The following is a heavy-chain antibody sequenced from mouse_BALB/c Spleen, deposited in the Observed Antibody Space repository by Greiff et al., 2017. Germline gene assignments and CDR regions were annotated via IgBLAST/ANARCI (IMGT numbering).Heavy chain of an antibody. Sequence: EVQLVESGGGLVKPGGSLKLSCAASGFTFSSYAMSWVRQSPEKRLEWVAEISSGGSYTYYPDTVTGRFTISRDNAKNTLYLEMSSLRSEDTAMYYCARDHGNYRAMDYWGQGTSVTVSS. CDR3: ARDHGNYRAMDY. J-gene: IGHJ4*01. V-gene: IGHV5-9-4*01. CDR1: GFTFSSYA. CDR2: ISSGGSYT. D-gene: IGHD2-1*01.